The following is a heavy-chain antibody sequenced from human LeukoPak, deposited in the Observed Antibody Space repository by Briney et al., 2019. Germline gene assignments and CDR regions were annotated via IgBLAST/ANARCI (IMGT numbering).Heavy chain of an antibody. Sequence: SQTLSLTLAISADSFSINSAALNWIRQSPSRGLEWLGRTYYRSKWYNDYAVSVKSRITINPDTSKNQFSLQLNSVTPEDTAVYYCARERGSSGWYSHFDYWGQGTMVTVSS. J-gene: IGHJ4*02. V-gene: IGHV6-1*01. CDR3: ARERGSSGWYSHFDY. CDR1: ADSFSINSAA. CDR2: TYYRSKWYN. D-gene: IGHD6-19*01.